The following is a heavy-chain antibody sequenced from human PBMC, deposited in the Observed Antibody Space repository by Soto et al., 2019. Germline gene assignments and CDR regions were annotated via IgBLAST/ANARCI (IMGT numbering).Heavy chain of an antibody. CDR1: GFTFSDYS. CDR2: ISSSDIPI. CDR3: ARGRGLSTQYDYYVMDV. V-gene: IGHV3-48*02. Sequence: EVQLVESGGGLVHPGGSLRLSCVASGFTFSDYSMNWVRQAPGKGLEWISYISSSDIPIYHADSVKGRFTISRDNEKNSLYLQMNSLRDEDTAVYYCARGRGLSTQYDYYVMDVWGQWTTVTVSS. J-gene: IGHJ6*02.